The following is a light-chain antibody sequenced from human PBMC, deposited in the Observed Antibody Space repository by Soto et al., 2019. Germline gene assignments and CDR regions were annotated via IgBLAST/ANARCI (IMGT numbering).Light chain of an antibody. V-gene: IGKV3-20*01. J-gene: IGKJ2*01. CDR3: QQYVGSPPMYT. Sequence: EIVLTQSPGTLSLSPGERATLSCRASQSVSSRSLAWYQQKPGQAPRLLIYAASNRASGSPGRFSGSGSRTDFTLTIRRLEPEDFAVYYGQQYVGSPPMYTFGQGTKLEIK. CDR1: QSVSSRS. CDR2: AAS.